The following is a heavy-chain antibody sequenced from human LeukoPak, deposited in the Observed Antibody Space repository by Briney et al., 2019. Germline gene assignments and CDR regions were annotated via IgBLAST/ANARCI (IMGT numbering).Heavy chain of an antibody. D-gene: IGHD6-13*01. CDR1: GGTFSNYA. V-gene: IGHV1-18*01. J-gene: IGHJ5*02. CDR3: ARVRLKWYSSSWTEWFYQKENWFDP. Sequence: GASVKVSCKASGGTFSNYAISWVRQAPGQGLEWMGWISAYNGNTNYAQKLQGRVTMTTDTSTSTAYMELRSLRSDDTAVYYCARVRLKWYSSSWTEWFYQKENWFDPWGQGTLVTVSS. CDR2: ISAYNGNT.